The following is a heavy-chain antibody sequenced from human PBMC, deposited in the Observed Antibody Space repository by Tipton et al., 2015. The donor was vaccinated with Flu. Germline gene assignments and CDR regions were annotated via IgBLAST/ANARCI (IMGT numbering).Heavy chain of an antibody. J-gene: IGHJ3*01. CDR3: AGTMLVTPDAFDV. Sequence: TLSLTCTISGGSFSAYYWSWLRQSPGKGLEWIGEVNHSGGTNYNPSLKGRVTISLDTSKNHFSLELSSVTAADTAVYYCAGTMLVTPDAFDVWGQGTMVTVSS. CDR2: VNHSGGT. CDR1: GGSFSAYY. V-gene: IGHV4-34*01. D-gene: IGHD4-23*01.